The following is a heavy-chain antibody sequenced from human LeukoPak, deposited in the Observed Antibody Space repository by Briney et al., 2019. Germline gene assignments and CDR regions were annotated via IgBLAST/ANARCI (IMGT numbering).Heavy chain of an antibody. D-gene: IGHD5-18*01. Sequence: ASVTVSCKASAGTFTSYAISWVRQAPGQGLEWMGRIIPIFGIANYAQKFQGRVTITADKSTSTAYMELSSLRSEDTAVYYCASPGRIEHGMDVWGQGTTVTVSS. CDR1: AGTFTSYA. CDR3: ASPGRIEHGMDV. J-gene: IGHJ6*02. CDR2: IIPIFGIA. V-gene: IGHV1-69*04.